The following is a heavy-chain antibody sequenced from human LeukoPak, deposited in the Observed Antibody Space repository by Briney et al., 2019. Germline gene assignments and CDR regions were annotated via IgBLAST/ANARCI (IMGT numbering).Heavy chain of an antibody. D-gene: IGHD3-16*01. J-gene: IGHJ6*03. CDR3: AKVLGAAAPYYMDY. Sequence: GGSLRLSCAASGYSFSTYFPYWVRQAPGEGGEWGGFVEGDSSHKFYTVCVKVRFTIARYKCKISLLLQMISLRDEDTALYSSAKVLGAAAPYYMDYWGKGTPVTVSS. V-gene: IGHV3-30*02. CDR2: VEGDSSHK. CDR1: GYSFSTYF.